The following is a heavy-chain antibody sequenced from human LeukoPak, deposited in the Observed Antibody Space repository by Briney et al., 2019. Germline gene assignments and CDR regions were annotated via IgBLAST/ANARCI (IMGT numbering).Heavy chain of an antibody. CDR3: ARDRVGMMDP. D-gene: IGHD2-2*03. V-gene: IGHV4-59*01. J-gene: IGHJ4*02. Sequence: SETLSLTCTVSGGSISRYSWSWIRQPPGKGLEWIGYIYSSGSTNYNPSLKSRVTISVDTSKNQFSLELSSVTAADTAVYYCARDRVGMMDPWGQGTLVTVSS. CDR1: GGSISRYS. CDR2: IYSSGST.